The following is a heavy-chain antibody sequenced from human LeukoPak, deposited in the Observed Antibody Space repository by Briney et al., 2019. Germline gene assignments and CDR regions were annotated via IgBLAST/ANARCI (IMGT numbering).Heavy chain of an antibody. Sequence: SVKVSCKASGGTFNSYAISWGRQAPGQGVEWMGGFIPIFGTANYAQKFQGRVMITADESTSTAYMDLNSLRSEDTAVYYCARSPPGLIYMDVWGKGTTVSVSS. CDR2: FIPIFGTA. CDR1: GGTFNSYA. CDR3: ARSPPGLIYMDV. D-gene: IGHD2-8*01. J-gene: IGHJ6*03. V-gene: IGHV1-69*01.